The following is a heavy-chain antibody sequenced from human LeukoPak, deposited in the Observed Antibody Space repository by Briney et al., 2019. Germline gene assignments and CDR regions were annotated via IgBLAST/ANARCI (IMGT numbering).Heavy chain of an antibody. CDR1: GGSISTSSYY. CDR2: IYTSGST. Sequence: SETLSLTCTVSGGSISTSSYYWGWVRQPPGKGLEWIGRIYTSGSTNYNPSLKSRVTISVDTSKNQFSLKLSSVTAADTAVYYCARGEDSSGWYDFQHWGQGTLVTVSS. V-gene: IGHV4-61*05. CDR3: ARGEDSSGWYDFQH. J-gene: IGHJ1*01. D-gene: IGHD6-19*01.